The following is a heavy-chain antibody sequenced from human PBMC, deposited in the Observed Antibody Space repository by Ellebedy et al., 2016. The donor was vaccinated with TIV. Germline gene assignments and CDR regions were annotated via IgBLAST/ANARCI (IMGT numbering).Heavy chain of an antibody. CDR3: AKDLVAGRTVGVTEKMDY. V-gene: IGHV3-33*06. D-gene: IGHD1-26*01. J-gene: IGHJ4*02. CDR2: LWFDGTIK. CDR1: GFSFRNYG. Sequence: GESLKISCAASGFSFRNYGMHWVRQAPGKGLEWVAVLWFDGTIKYYADSVKGRFTFSRDNSKNTLFLQMNSLRVEDTAMYYCAKDLVAGRTVGVTEKMDYWGQGTLVTVSS.